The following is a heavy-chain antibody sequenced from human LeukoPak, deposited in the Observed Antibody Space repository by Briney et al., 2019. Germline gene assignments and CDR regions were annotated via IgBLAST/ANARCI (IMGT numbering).Heavy chain of an antibody. D-gene: IGHD6-13*01. CDR2: IIPIFGTA. CDR1: GGTFSSYA. CDR3: ASAGGAAAGKGLAPRKAAFDY. J-gene: IGHJ4*02. V-gene: IGHV1-69*05. Sequence: AAVKDSRKASGGTFSSYAFRWVRQAPGRGLEWMGGIIPIFGTANYAQKFQGRVTITTDESPSTTYMELSSLRSEDTAVYYCASAGGAAAGKGLAPRKAAFDYWGQGTLVTVSS.